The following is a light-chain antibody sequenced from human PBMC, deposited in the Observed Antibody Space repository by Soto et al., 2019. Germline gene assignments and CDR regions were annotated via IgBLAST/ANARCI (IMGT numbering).Light chain of an antibody. CDR1: QSVSSSY. Sequence: EIVLTQSPGTVALSPGERANLSCRASQSVSSSYLAWYQQKPSQAPRLLIYGASSRATGIPDRFSGSGSGTDFTLTISRLEPEDFAVYFCQQYGSSPPITFGQGTRLEIK. J-gene: IGKJ5*01. CDR2: GAS. V-gene: IGKV3-20*01. CDR3: QQYGSSPPIT.